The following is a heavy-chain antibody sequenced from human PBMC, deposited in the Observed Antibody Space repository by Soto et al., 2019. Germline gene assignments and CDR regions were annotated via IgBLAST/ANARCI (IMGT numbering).Heavy chain of an antibody. Sequence: SGTPSLTCTFSCDSINSKNHYWGWIRQPPGKGLESIANIYYDGNTHYNPSLKSRVTISADTSKNQFSLKLSYVTAADTAVYYCARRAPHLQYDCVWGQGVLVTVSS. CDR3: ARRAPHLQYDCV. CDR1: CDSINSKNHY. V-gene: IGHV4-39*01. D-gene: IGHD1-1*01. J-gene: IGHJ4*02. CDR2: IYYDGNT.